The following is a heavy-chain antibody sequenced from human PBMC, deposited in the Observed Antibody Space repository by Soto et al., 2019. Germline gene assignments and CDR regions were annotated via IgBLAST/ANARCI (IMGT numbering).Heavy chain of an antibody. CDR1: GFTFSSYG. CDR2: IWYDGSNK. D-gene: IGHD2-2*01. V-gene: IGHV3-33*01. J-gene: IGHJ6*02. CDR3: ARPYCISTSCYWGHYGMDV. Sequence: QVQLVESGGGVVQPGRSLRLSCAASGFTFSSYGMHWVRQAPGKGLEWVAVIWYDGSNKYYADSVKGRFTISRDNSKNTLYLQMNSLRAEDTAVYYCARPYCISTSCYWGHYGMDVWGQGTTVTVSS.